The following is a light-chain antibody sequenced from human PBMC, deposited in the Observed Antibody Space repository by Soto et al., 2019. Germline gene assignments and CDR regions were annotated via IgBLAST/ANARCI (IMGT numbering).Light chain of an antibody. CDR1: NSDIGDYSY. J-gene: IGLJ1*01. CDR3: RSYAATNTFV. Sequence: QSALTQPRSVSGSPGQSVTVSCTGSNSDIGDYSYVSWYQKHPDKAPRLMIFDVNKRPSGVPERFSGSKSGNTASLTISGLQAEDEADYYCRSYAATNTFVFGTGTKVTVL. CDR2: DVN. V-gene: IGLV2-11*01.